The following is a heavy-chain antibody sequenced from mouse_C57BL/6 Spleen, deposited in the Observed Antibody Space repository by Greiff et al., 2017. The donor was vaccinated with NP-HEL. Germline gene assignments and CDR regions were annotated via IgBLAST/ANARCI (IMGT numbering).Heavy chain of an antibody. J-gene: IGHJ2*01. V-gene: IGHV1-26*01. CDR2: INPNNGGT. CDR1: GYTFTDYY. Sequence: EVQLQQSGPELVKPGASVKISCKASGYTFTDYYMNWVKQSHGKSLEWIGDINPNNGGTSYNQKFKGKATLTVDKSSSTAYMELRSLTSEDSAVYYCARSSYYSNGNDFDYWGQGTTLTVSS. D-gene: IGHD2-5*01. CDR3: ARSSYYSNGNDFDY.